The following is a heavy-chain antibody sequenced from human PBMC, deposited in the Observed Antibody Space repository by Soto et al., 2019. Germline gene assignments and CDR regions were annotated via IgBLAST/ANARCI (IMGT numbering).Heavy chain of an antibody. CDR2: MWYDGTNK. CDR3: ARDATFGTKGGSFDI. Sequence: QVQLVESGGGVVQPGRSLRLSCAASGFTFSIYSLHWVRQSHGKGLEWVAVMWYDGTNKYYGESVKGRFTISRDNSENTLYLQMNSLRVEDTAVYYCARDATFGTKGGSFDIWGHGTLVTVSS. CDR1: GFTFSIYS. V-gene: IGHV3-33*01. D-gene: IGHD3-16*01. J-gene: IGHJ3*02.